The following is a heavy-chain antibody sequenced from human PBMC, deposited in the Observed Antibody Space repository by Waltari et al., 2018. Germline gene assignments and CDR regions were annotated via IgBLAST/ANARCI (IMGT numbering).Heavy chain of an antibody. CDR2: IYTSGST. Sequence: QVQLQESGPGLVKPSQTLSLTCTVYGGSISSGSYYWSWIRQPAGKGLEWIGRIYTSGSTNYNPSLKSRVTISVDTSKNQFSLKLSSVTAADTAVYYCAREVSSSWFGVVGYFDYWGQGTLVTVSS. D-gene: IGHD6-13*01. J-gene: IGHJ4*02. CDR1: GGSISSGSYY. CDR3: AREVSSSWFGVVGYFDY. V-gene: IGHV4-61*02.